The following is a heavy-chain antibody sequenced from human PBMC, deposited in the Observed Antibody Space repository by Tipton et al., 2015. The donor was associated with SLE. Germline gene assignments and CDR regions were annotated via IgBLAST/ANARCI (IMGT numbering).Heavy chain of an antibody. CDR1: GFALMNYE. J-gene: IGHJ2*01. Sequence: GSLRLSCAASGFALMNYEMNWVRQAPGRGPEWVAYSSNRGTSIFYADSVQGRFTISRDNAKNSLYLQMNSLRTEDTALYYCARGADTRGWYFDLWGRATLVTVSS. D-gene: IGHD5-18*01. CDR3: ARGADTRGWYFDL. CDR2: SSNRGTSI. V-gene: IGHV3-48*03.